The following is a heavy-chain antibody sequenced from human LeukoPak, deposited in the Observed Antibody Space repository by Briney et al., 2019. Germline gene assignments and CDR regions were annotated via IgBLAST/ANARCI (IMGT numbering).Heavy chain of an antibody. V-gene: IGHV1-2*02. Sequence: ASVKVSCKASGYTFTGYYMHWVRQAPGQGLEWMGWINPNSGGTNYAQKFQGRVTMTRDTSISTAYMELSRLRSDDTAVYYCARIGFGETFYYYYYMDVWGKGTTVTISS. D-gene: IGHD3-10*01. CDR3: ARIGFGETFYYYYYMDV. CDR1: GYTFTGYY. CDR2: INPNSGGT. J-gene: IGHJ6*03.